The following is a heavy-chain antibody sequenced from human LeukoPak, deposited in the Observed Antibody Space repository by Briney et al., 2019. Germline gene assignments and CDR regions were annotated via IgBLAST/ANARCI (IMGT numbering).Heavy chain of an antibody. J-gene: IGHJ5*02. V-gene: IGHV3-30*03. CDR3: KEVDL. Sequence: GGSLRLSCAASGFTFSNYGMHWVRQAPGKGLEWVAFISYDGSNKFCADSVKGRFTISRDNSKNTLYLQMNSLRAGDTAVYYCKEVDLWGQGTLVTVSS. CDR2: ISYDGSNK. CDR1: GFTFSNYG.